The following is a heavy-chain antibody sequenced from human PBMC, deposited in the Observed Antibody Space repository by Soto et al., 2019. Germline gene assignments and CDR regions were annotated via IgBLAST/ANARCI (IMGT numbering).Heavy chain of an antibody. V-gene: IGHV4-34*01. CDR2: INHNGST. CDR1: GGSFSGYY. J-gene: IGHJ6*02. CDR3: ARGERRAAAHYYYGMDV. Sequence: SETLSLTCAVYGGSFSGYYWSWIRQPPGKGLEWIGEINHNGSTNYNPSLKSRVTISVDTSKNQFSLKLSSVTAADTAVYYCARGERRAAAHYYYGMDVWGQGTTVTVS. D-gene: IGHD6-13*01.